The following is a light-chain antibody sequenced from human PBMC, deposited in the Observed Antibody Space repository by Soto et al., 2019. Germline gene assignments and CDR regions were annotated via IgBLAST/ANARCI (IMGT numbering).Light chain of an antibody. J-gene: IGKJ2*01. CDR1: QSVSSNY. Sequence: EIVLTQSPGTLSLSPGERATLSCRASQSVSSNYLAWYQQKPGQAPRLLIDGASSRATGIPDRFSGSGSGTDCTLTISRLEPEDFAVFYCQQYGSSPYTFGQGTKLEIK. CDR3: QQYGSSPYT. CDR2: GAS. V-gene: IGKV3-20*01.